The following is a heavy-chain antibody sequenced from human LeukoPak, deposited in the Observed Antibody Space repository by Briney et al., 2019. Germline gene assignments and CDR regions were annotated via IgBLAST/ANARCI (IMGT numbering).Heavy chain of an antibody. V-gene: IGHV1-18*01. J-gene: IGHJ6*03. Sequence: ASVKVSCKASGYTFTSYGISWVRQAPGQGLEWMGWISAYNGIPTYAQKFQGRVIMTTDTSTTTTYMELTSLRSDDTAVYFCARDDFWSDRYYYYMDVWGKGTTVTVSS. D-gene: IGHD3-3*01. CDR3: ARDDFWSDRYYYYMDV. CDR2: ISAYNGIP. CDR1: GYTFTSYG.